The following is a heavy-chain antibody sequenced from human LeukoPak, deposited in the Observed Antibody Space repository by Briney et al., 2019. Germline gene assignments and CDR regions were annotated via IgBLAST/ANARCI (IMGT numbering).Heavy chain of an antibody. CDR3: ARESMAVAGAPFDY. Sequence: PGGSLRLSCAASGFTFSSYEMNWVRQAPGKGLDWVSYISSGSTIYDADSVKGRFTISRDNAKNSLYLQMNSLRAEDTAVYYCARESMAVAGAPFDYWGQGTLVTVSS. V-gene: IGHV3-48*03. CDR2: ISSGSTI. D-gene: IGHD6-19*01. CDR1: GFTFSSYE. J-gene: IGHJ4*02.